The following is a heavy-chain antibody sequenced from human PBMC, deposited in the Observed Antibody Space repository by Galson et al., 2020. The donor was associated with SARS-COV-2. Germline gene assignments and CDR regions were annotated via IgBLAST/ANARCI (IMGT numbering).Heavy chain of an antibody. CDR1: GFTFSSYA. V-gene: IGHV3-23*01. J-gene: IGHJ6*02. CDR3: ARDLLAGATSYGMDV. CDR2: ISGSGGST. D-gene: IGHD3-3*01. Sequence: GESLKISCAASGFTFSSYAMSWVRQAPGKGLEWVSAISGSGGSTYYTDSVKGRFTISRDNSKNTLYLQMNSLRAEDTAVYYCARDLLAGATSYGMDVWGQGTTVTVSS.